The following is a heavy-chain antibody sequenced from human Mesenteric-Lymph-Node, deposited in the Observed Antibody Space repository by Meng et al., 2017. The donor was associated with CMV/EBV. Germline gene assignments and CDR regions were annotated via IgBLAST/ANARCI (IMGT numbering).Heavy chain of an antibody. V-gene: IGHV4-59*01. Sequence: GSLRLSCTVSGGPISSYYWSWIRQPPGKGLEWIGYIYYSGSTNYNPSLKSRVTISVDTSKNQFSLRMISVTAADTAMYYCTRGNWKYVDSWGQGTLVTVSS. D-gene: IGHD1-7*01. CDR2: IYYSGST. CDR1: GGPISSYY. CDR3: TRGNWKYVDS. J-gene: IGHJ4*02.